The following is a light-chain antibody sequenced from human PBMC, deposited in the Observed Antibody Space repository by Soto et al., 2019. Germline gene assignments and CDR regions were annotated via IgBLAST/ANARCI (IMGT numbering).Light chain of an antibody. J-gene: IGLJ1*01. Sequence: QSALTQPASGSGSPGQSITICCTGTSSDIGGYNYVSWYQQLPGKVPKLIIYDVSNRPSGVSDRFSGSKSGNAASLTISGLQAEDEADYYCSSYTSTSTLYVFGTGTKLTVL. CDR3: SSYTSTSTLYV. V-gene: IGLV2-14*03. CDR1: SSDIGGYNY. CDR2: DVS.